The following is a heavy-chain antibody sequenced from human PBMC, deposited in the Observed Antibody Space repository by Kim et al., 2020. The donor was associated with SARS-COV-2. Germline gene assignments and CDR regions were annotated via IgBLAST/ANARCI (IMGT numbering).Heavy chain of an antibody. CDR1: GDSVSSNSAA. D-gene: IGHD3-22*01. V-gene: IGHV6-1*01. J-gene: IGHJ4*02. CDR3: ARGRYYDSSGYYFWETYYFDY. Sequence: SQTLSLTCAISGDSVSSNSAAWNWIRQSPSRGLEWLGRTYYRSKWYNDYAVSVKSRITINPDTSKNQFSLQLNSVTPEDTAVYYCARGRYYDSSGYYFWETYYFDYWGQGAPVTVSS. CDR2: TYYRSKWYN.